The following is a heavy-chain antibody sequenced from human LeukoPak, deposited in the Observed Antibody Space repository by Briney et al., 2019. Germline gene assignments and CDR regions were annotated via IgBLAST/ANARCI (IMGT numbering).Heavy chain of an antibody. CDR1: GFTFSDSA. Sequence: GGSLKLSCAASGFTFSDSAVHWVRQASGKGLDWVGRIKSKGNSCATAYAASVNGRFTISRDDLKNTAYLQMNSLKTEDTAVYYCTTDFWSGYHIPYWGQGTLVTVSS. D-gene: IGHD3-3*01. J-gene: IGHJ4*02. CDR3: TTDFWSGYHIPY. V-gene: IGHV3-73*01. CDR2: IKSKGNSCAT.